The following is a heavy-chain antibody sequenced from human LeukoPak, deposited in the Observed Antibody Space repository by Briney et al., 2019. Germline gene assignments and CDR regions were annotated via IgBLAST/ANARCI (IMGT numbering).Heavy chain of an antibody. Sequence: PGGSLRLSCAASGFTFSSYGMHWVRQAPGKGLVWVSRINSDGSSTSYADSVKGRFTISRDNAKNTLYLQMNSLRAEDTAVYYCARDPTLTGTAFDIWGQGTMVTVSS. V-gene: IGHV3-74*01. CDR3: ARDPTLTGTAFDI. CDR1: GFTFSSYG. CDR2: INSDGSST. D-gene: IGHD1-1*01. J-gene: IGHJ3*02.